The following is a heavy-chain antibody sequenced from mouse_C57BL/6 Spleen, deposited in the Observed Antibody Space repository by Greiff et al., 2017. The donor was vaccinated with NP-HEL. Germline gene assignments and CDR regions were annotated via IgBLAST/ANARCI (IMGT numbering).Heavy chain of an antibody. D-gene: IGHD2-14*01. V-gene: IGHV5-9-1*02. CDR1: GFTFSSYA. Sequence: EVQRVESGEGLVKPGGSLKLSCAASGFTFSSYAMSWVRQTPEKRLEWVAYISSGGDYIYYADTVKGRFTISRDNARNTLYLQMSSLKSEDTAMYYCTRFGTRSYYFDYWGQGTTLTVSS. J-gene: IGHJ2*01. CDR2: ISSGGDYI. CDR3: TRFGTRSYYFDY.